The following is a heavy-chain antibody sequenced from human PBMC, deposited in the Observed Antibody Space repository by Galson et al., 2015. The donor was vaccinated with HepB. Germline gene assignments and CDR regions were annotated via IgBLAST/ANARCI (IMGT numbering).Heavy chain of an antibody. CDR3: VATPQGYGMDV. J-gene: IGHJ6*02. Sequence: QSGAEVKKPGESLRISCKGSGYSFTSYWISWVRQKPGKGLEWMLNINPSDSYTNYNPSFQGHVSISADKSIDTAYLQWSSLQASDTAMYYCVATPQGYGMDVWGHGTTVTVSS. V-gene: IGHV5-10-1*01. CDR2: INPSDSYT. CDR1: GYSFTSYW.